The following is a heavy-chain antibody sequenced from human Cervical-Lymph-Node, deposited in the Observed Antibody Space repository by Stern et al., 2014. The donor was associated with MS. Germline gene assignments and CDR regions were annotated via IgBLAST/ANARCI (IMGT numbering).Heavy chain of an antibody. CDR2: IYYSGST. CDR1: GGSISSYY. Sequence: QVQLVESGPGLVKPSETLSLTCTVSGGSISSYYWSWIRQPPGKGLEWIGYIYYSGSTNYNPSLKSRVTISVDTSKNQFSLKLSSVTAADTAVYYCAGSGDGAFYIWGQGTMVTVSS. J-gene: IGHJ3*02. D-gene: IGHD3-10*01. V-gene: IGHV4-59*01. CDR3: AGSGDGAFYI.